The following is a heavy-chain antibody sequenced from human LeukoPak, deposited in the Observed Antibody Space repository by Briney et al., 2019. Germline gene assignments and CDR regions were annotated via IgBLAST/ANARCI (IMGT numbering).Heavy chain of an antibody. CDR1: GFIFSNYA. CDR2: IWHDGATK. CDR3: AKDPGVD. J-gene: IGHJ4*02. Sequence: GTSLRLSCKTSGFIFSNYAMHWVRQAPGKGLDWVAMIWHDGATKFYADSVKGRFTISRDNSKNTLYLQMNSLRAEDTAVYYCAKDPGVDWGQGTLVTVSS. V-gene: IGHV3-33*06.